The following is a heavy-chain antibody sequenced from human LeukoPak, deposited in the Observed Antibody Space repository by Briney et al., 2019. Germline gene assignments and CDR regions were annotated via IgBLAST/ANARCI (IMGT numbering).Heavy chain of an antibody. CDR1: GYTLTELS. D-gene: IGHD3-10*01. Sequence: ASVKVSCKVSGYTLTELSMHWVRQAPGKGLEWMGGFDPEGGETIYAQKFQGRVTITADESTSTAYMELSSLRSEDTAVYYCARSITMVRGVIGDYYYYMDVWGKGTTVTISS. CDR2: FDPEGGET. J-gene: IGHJ6*03. CDR3: ARSITMVRGVIGDYYYYMDV. V-gene: IGHV1-24*01.